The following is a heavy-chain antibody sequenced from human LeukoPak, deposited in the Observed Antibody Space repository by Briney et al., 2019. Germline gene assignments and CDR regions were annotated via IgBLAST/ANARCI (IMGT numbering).Heavy chain of an antibody. CDR1: GFTVSNNY. CDR2: IYSRGTT. J-gene: IGHJ4*02. D-gene: IGHD6-19*01. V-gene: IGHV3-66*03. CDR3: ARDSASGWYHDY. Sequence: GGSLRLSGAASGFTVSNNYMSWVGQAPGKGLEWVSVIYSRGTTYYADSVKGRFTISRDDSKNTLYPQMNSLRAEDTAVYFCARDSASGWYHDYWGQGTLVTVSS.